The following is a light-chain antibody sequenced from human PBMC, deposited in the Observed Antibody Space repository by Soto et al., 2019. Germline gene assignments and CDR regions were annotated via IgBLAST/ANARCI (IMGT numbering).Light chain of an antibody. V-gene: IGKV1-5*01. Sequence: DIQMTQSPSTLSASVGDRVTITCRASRSISDWLAWYQQKPGKAPKLLIYDASNLGSGVPSRFSGSGSGTEFTLTISSLQSDDFATYYCQQYTTYSLTFGQGTKVDIK. CDR3: QQYTTYSLT. CDR1: RSISDW. CDR2: DAS. J-gene: IGKJ1*01.